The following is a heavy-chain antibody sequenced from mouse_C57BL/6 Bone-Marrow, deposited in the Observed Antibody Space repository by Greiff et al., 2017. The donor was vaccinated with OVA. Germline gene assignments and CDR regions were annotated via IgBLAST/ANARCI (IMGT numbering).Heavy chain of an antibody. CDR3: ARPTGTGFDY. CDR1: GYTFTSYG. Sequence: QVQLQQSGAELARPGASVKLSCKASGYTFTSYGISWVKQRTGQGLEWIGEIYPRSGNTYYNEKFKGKATLTADKSSSTAYMELRSRTAEDSAVYVCARPTGTGFDYWGQGTTLTVSS. D-gene: IGHD4-1*02. V-gene: IGHV1-81*01. CDR2: IYPRSGNT. J-gene: IGHJ2*01.